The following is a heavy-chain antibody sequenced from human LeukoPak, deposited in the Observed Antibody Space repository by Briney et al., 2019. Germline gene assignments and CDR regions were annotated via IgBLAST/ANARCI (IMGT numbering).Heavy chain of an antibody. CDR2: INHSGST. D-gene: IGHD6-19*01. V-gene: IGHV4-34*01. J-gene: IGHJ5*02. CDR1: GGSFSGYY. CDR3: APLEGLVAGTWDNWFDP. Sequence: PSETLSLTCAVYGGSFSGYYWSCIRQPPGKGLEWIGEINHSGSTNYNPSLKSRVTISVDTSKNQFSLKLSSVTAADTAVYYCAPLEGLVAGTWDNWFDPWGQGTLVTVSS.